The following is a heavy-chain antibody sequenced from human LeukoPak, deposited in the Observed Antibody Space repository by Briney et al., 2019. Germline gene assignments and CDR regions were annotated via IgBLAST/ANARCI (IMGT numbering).Heavy chain of an antibody. D-gene: IGHD2-21*02. CDR1: GGSFSGYY. CDR2: INHSGST. V-gene: IGHV4-34*01. CDR3: ARDPGDCGGDCYSPPRAFDI. Sequence: SETLYLTCAVYGGSFSGYYWSWIRQPPGKGLEWIGEINHSGSTNYNPSLKSRVTISVDTSKNQFSLKLSSVTAADTAVYYCARDPGDCGGDCYSPPRAFDIWGQGTMVTVSS. J-gene: IGHJ3*02.